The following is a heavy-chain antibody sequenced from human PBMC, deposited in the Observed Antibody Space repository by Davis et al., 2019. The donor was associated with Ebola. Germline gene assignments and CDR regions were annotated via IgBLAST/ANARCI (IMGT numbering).Heavy chain of an antibody. CDR2: IYYSGTT. J-gene: IGHJ4*02. V-gene: IGHV4-38-2*02. CDR1: GYSISSGYY. CDR3: ARVLLWFGELVEPLFDY. Sequence: SETLSLTCTVSGYSISSGYYWGWIRQPPGKGLEWIGSIYYSGTTSYNPSLKSRVTISVDTSKNQFSLKLSSVTAADTAVYYCARVLLWFGELVEPLFDYWGQGTLVTVSS. D-gene: IGHD3-10*01.